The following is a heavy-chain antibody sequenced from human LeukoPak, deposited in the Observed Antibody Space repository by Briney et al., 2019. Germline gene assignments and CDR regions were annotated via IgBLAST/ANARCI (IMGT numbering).Heavy chain of an antibody. V-gene: IGHV3-21*01. CDR1: GFTFSSYS. D-gene: IGHD6-13*01. CDR2: ISSSSSYI. Sequence: GGSLRLSCAASGFTFSSYSMNWVRQAPGKGLECVSSISSSSSYIYYADSVKGRFTISRDNAKNSLYLQMNSLRAEDTAVYYCARRRMAASGTLFDYWGQGTLVTVSS. J-gene: IGHJ4*02. CDR3: ARRRMAASGTLFDY.